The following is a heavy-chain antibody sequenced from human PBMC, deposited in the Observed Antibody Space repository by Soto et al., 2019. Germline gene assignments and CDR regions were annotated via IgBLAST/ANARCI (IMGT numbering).Heavy chain of an antibody. CDR3: ARAHLRYFDPYYFDY. D-gene: IGHD3-9*01. CDR2: IYYSGST. CDR1: GGSIISGDHY. Sequence: SQTMSLTWTVSGGSIISGDHYWSWIRQPPGKGLEWIGYIYYSGSTYYNSSLKSRVTISVDTSKNQFSLKLSSVTAADTAVYYCARAHLRYFDPYYFDYWGRGTLVTVSS. V-gene: IGHV4-30-4*01. J-gene: IGHJ4*02.